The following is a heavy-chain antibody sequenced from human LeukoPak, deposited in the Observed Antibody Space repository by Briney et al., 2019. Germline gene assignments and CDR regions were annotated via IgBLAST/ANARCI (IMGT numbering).Heavy chain of an antibody. Sequence: SETLSLTCTVSGGSLRSYYWNWIRQPPGKGLEWIGYISYSGSTNYNPSLRSRVTISVDTSKNQFSLKLSSVTAADTAVYYCARRYEGGYSLFDYWGQGTLVTVSS. J-gene: IGHJ4*02. CDR1: GGSLRSYY. D-gene: IGHD5-12*01. V-gene: IGHV4-59*08. CDR2: ISYSGST. CDR3: ARRYEGGYSLFDY.